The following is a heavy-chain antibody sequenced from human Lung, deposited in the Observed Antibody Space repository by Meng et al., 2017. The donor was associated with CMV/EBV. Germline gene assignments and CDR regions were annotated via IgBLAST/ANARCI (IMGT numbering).Heavy chain of an antibody. CDR2: IHHTGSS. CDR3: ARGIFGVVDY. J-gene: IGHJ4*02. Sequence: SETLSLTCTVSDYSISSGFYWGCVRQPPGKGLEWIGSIHHTGSSYYNPSLKSRVTLSVDTSKNQFSLKVTSVTAADTAVYYCARGIFGVVDYWRRGTLVTVSS. D-gene: IGHD3-3*01. V-gene: IGHV4-38-2*02. CDR1: DYSISSGFY.